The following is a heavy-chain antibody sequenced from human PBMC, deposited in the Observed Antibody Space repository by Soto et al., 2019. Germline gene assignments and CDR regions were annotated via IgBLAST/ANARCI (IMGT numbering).Heavy chain of an antibody. CDR3: ARDKYNWTNYYYYGMDV. V-gene: IGHV3-13*01. CDR1: GFTFSSYD. CDR2: IGTAGEA. D-gene: IGHD1-20*01. Sequence: GGSLRLSCTASGFTFSSYDMHWVRQTTGKGLEWISAIGTAGEAYYPGSVKGRFTISRENAKNSLYLHISSLRVEDTAVYYCARDKYNWTNYYYYGMDVWGPGTTVTVSS. J-gene: IGHJ6*02.